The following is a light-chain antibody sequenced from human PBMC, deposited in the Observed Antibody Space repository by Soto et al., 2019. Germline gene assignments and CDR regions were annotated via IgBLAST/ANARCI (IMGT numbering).Light chain of an antibody. CDR1: QNIRSS. J-gene: IGKJ1*01. CDR2: GAS. Sequence: EVVMTQSPASLSASPGERVTLSCRASQNIRSSLAWYQQKPGQAPRLLIYGASSRATGIPDRFSGSGSGTDFTLTISRLEPEDFAVYYCQQYGSSLVAFGQGTKVDIK. V-gene: IGKV3-20*01. CDR3: QQYGSSLVA.